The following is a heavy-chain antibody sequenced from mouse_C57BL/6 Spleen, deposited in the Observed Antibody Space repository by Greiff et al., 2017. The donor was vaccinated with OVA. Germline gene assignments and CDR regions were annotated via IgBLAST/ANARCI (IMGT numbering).Heavy chain of an antibody. D-gene: IGHD1-1*01. J-gene: IGHJ4*01. CDR2: LSPGSGST. CDR3: AREEEFITKVGAMDD. CDR1: GYTFTSYW. V-gene: IGHV1-55*01. Sequence: QVQLQQPGAELVKPGASVKMSCKASGYTFTSYWITWVKQRPGQGLEWIGDLSPGSGSTNYNEKFKSKATLTVDTSSSPASMQLSSLTAEYSAVYYCAREEEFITKVGAMDDWGQGTSVTVCS.